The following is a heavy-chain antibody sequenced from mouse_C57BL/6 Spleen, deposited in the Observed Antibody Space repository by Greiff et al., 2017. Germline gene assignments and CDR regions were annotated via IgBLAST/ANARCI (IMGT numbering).Heavy chain of an antibody. CDR2: ISSGSSTI. J-gene: IGHJ3*01. CDR3: ARKEFRGSFAY. CDR1: GFTFSDYG. Sequence: DVMLVESGGGLVKPGGSLKLSCAASGFTFSDYGMHWVRQAPEKGLEWVAYISSGSSTIYYADTVKGRFTISRDNAKNTLFLQMTSLRSEDTAMYYCARKEFRGSFAYWGQGTLVTVSA. V-gene: IGHV5-17*01. D-gene: IGHD3-1*01.